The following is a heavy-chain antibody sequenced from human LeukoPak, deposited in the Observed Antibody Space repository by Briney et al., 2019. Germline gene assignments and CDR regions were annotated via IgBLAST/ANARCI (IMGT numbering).Heavy chain of an antibody. CDR2: IRHKTYSYST. D-gene: IGHD4-11*01. CDR3: ARGTSMPPATNRVVDY. Sequence: GGSLRLSCAASGFTFSDYYMDWVRQAPGKGLEWVGRIRHKTYSYSTEYAASVKGRFTISRDDSKNSLYLQMNSLSADDTAIYYCARGTSMPPATNRVVDYWGQGTLVTVSS. J-gene: IGHJ4*02. V-gene: IGHV3-72*01. CDR1: GFTFSDYY.